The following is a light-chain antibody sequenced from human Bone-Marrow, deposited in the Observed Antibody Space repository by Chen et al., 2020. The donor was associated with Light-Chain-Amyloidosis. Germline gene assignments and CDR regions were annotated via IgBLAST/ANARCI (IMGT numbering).Light chain of an antibody. J-gene: IGLJ3*02. V-gene: IGLV1-47*01. CDR2: KSD. Sequence: QPVLTQPPSASGTPGQRVTISCSGSSSNIESNYLFWYQHLPGTAPKLLIYKSDQRPSGVPVRFSGCKYGTAASQAIRVRRSEDEGDYYCAAWDGSLSGWVFGGGTKLTVL. CDR3: AAWDGSLSGWV. CDR1: SSNIESNY.